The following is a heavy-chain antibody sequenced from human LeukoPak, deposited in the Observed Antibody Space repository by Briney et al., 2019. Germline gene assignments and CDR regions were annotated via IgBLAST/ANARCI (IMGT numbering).Heavy chain of an antibody. CDR1: GGSISSYY. CDR3: ARGASSIWFGEFYFDY. Sequence: SETLSLTCTVSGGSISSYYWSWIRQPPGKGLEWIGYIYYSGSTNYNPSLKSRVTISVDTSKNQFSLKLSSVTAADTAVYYCARGASSIWFGEFYFDYWGQGTLVTVSS. V-gene: IGHV4-59*01. J-gene: IGHJ4*02. CDR2: IYYSGST. D-gene: IGHD3-10*01.